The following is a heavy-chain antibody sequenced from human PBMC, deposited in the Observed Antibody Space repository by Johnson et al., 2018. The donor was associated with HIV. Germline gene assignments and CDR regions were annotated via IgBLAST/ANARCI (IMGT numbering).Heavy chain of an antibody. J-gene: IGHJ3*02. CDR3: ARDRTITGNDPFDI. D-gene: IGHD1-20*01. CDR2: INPRPDSA. V-gene: IGHV3-20*04. CDR1: GFTFDDYN. Sequence: VQLVESGGGVVQPGGSLRLSCAASGFTFDDYNMNWVRQAPGKGLEWVCGINPRPDSAACADSVKGRFTISRDNAKTSLYLQMNSLRAEDTALYYCARDRTITGNDPFDIWGQGTMVTVSS.